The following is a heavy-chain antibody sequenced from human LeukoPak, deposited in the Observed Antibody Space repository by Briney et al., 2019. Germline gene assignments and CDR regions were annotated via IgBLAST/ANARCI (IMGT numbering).Heavy chain of an antibody. Sequence: GASVKVSCKASGYTFTSYGISWVRQAPGQGLEWMGWISAYNGNTNYAQKLQGRVTMTTDTSTSTAYMELRSLRSDDTAVYYCARHGSPWAYYDILTGYYDYWGQGTLVTVSS. V-gene: IGHV1-18*01. CDR3: ARHGSPWAYYDILTGYYDY. J-gene: IGHJ4*02. CDR1: GYTFTSYG. CDR2: ISAYNGNT. D-gene: IGHD3-9*01.